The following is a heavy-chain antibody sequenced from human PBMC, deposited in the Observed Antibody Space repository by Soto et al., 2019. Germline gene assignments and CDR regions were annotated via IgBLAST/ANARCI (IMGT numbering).Heavy chain of an antibody. V-gene: IGHV4-59*08. CDR1: GGSISSYY. J-gene: IGHJ4*02. D-gene: IGHD7-27*01. CDR2: IYYSGST. Sequence: QVQLQESGPGLVKPSETLSLTCTVSGGSISSYYWSWIRQPPGKGLEWIGYIYYSGSTNYNPSLKSRVNISVATAKNQFSLKLSSVTAADTAVYYCARRWGRTFDYWGQGTLVTVSS. CDR3: ARRWGRTFDY.